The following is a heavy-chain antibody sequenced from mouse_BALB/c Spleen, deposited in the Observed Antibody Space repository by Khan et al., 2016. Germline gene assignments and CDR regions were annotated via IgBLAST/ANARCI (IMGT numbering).Heavy chain of an antibody. CDR1: GYTFTNYG. V-gene: IGHV9-3-1*01. J-gene: IGHJ1*01. D-gene: IGHD1-1*01. CDR2: INTYSGES. CDR3: ARYRYYYGGSWYFDV. Sequence: QIQLVQSGPELKKPGKTVKISCKASGYTFTNYGMNWVKQAPGKGLKWMGWINTYSGESTYADDFKGRFAFSLETSANTAYLQINNLKNEDTATYFCARYRYYYGGSWYFDVWGAGTTVTVSS.